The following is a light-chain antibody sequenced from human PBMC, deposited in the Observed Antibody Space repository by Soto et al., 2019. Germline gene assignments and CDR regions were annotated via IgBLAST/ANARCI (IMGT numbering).Light chain of an antibody. CDR2: SNN. Sequence: QSVLTQPPSASGTPGQRVTISCSGSSSNIGSNTVNWYQQLPGTAPKLLIYSNNQRPSGVPDRFSGSKSGTSASLAISGLQSEDEADYYCGTWDSSLSAGYVFGTGTKLTVL. CDR1: SSNIGSNT. J-gene: IGLJ1*01. CDR3: GTWDSSLSAGYV. V-gene: IGLV1-44*01.